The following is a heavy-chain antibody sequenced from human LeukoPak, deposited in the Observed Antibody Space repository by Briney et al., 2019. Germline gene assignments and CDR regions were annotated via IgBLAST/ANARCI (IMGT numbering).Heavy chain of an antibody. CDR1: GYTFTSYG. Sequence: GASVKVSCKASGYTFTSYGISWVRQAPGQEREWMGWISAYNGNTNYAQKLQGRVTMTTDTSTSTAYMELRSLRSDDTAVYYCARAHIVVVPAAMGEAFDIWGQGTVVTVSS. V-gene: IGHV1-18*01. CDR3: ARAHIVVVPAAMGEAFDI. D-gene: IGHD2-2*01. CDR2: ISAYNGNT. J-gene: IGHJ3*02.